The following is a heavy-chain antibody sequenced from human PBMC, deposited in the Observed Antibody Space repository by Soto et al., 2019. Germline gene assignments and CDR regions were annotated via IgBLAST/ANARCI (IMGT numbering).Heavy chain of an antibody. J-gene: IGHJ6*02. CDR2: INAGNGNT. D-gene: IGHD6-13*01. CDR1: GYTFTSYA. CDR3: ARTDGELSGYSSSWSYYYYGMDV. Sequence: ASVKVSCKASGYTFTSYAMHWVRQAPGQRLEWMGWINAGNGNTKYSQKFQGRVTITRDTSASTAYMELSSLRSEDTAVYYCARTDGELSGYSSSWSYYYYGMDVWGQGTTVTVSS. V-gene: IGHV1-3*01.